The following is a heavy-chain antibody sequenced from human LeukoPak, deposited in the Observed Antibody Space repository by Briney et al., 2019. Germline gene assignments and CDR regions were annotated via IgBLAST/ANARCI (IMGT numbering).Heavy chain of an antibody. V-gene: IGHV1-69*02. Sequence: SVKVSCKASGGTFSSYTISWVRQAPGQGLEWMGRIIPILGIANYAQKFQGRVTITADKSTSTAYMELSSLRSEDTAVYYCARVGESNDDFWSGYYYNWFDPWGQGTLVTVSS. D-gene: IGHD3-3*01. CDR2: IIPILGIA. CDR3: ARVGESNDDFWSGYYYNWFDP. J-gene: IGHJ5*02. CDR1: GGTFSSYT.